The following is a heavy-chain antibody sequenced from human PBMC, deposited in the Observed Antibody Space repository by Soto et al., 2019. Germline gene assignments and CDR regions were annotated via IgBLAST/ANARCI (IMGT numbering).Heavy chain of an antibody. CDR1: GYTLTELS. Sequence: ASVKVSCKFSGYTLTELSMHWVRQAPGKGLEWMGGFDPEDGETIYAQKFQGRVTMTEDTSTDTAYMELSSLRSEDTAVYYCATVSRYCSSTRCMGYYYYYMDVWGKGTTVTVSS. D-gene: IGHD2-2*01. V-gene: IGHV1-24*01. CDR2: FDPEDGET. J-gene: IGHJ6*03. CDR3: ATVSRYCSSTRCMGYYYYYMDV.